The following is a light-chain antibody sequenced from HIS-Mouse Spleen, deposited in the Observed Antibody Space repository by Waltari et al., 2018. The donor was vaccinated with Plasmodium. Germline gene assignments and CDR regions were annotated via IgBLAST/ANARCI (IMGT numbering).Light chain of an antibody. Sequence: SYELTQPPSVSVSPGQTASITCSGDKLGDKYACWYQQKPGQSPVLAIYQDSKRPSGIPERFSCSNSGNTATLTIRGTQAMDEADYYCQAWDSSTAWVFGGGTKLTVL. V-gene: IGLV3-1*01. CDR1: KLGDKY. J-gene: IGLJ2*01. CDR2: QDS. CDR3: QAWDSSTAWV.